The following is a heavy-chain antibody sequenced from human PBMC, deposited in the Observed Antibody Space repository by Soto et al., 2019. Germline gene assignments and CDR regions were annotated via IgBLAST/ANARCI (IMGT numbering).Heavy chain of an antibody. CDR3: AKDSMVLADHYSYYGMDV. D-gene: IGHD3-10*01. Sequence: GGSLRLSCAASGFTFSSYSMNWVRQAPGKGLEWVSYISSSSSTIYYADSVKGRFTISRDNAKNSLYLQMNSLRAEDTALYYCAKDSMVLADHYSYYGMDVWGQLNTVPVSS. V-gene: IGHV3-48*04. CDR1: GFTFSSYS. CDR2: ISSSSSTI. J-gene: IGHJ6*02.